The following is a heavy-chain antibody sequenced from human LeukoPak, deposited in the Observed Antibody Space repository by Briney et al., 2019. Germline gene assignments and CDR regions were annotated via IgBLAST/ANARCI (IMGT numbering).Heavy chain of an antibody. CDR2: IYYSGST. J-gene: IGHJ4*02. Sequence: SETLSLTCTVSGGSISSYYWSWIRQPPGKGLEWIGYIYYSGSTNYNPSLKSRVTISVDTSKNQFSLKLSSVTAADTAVYYCARYYYGSGSYYNWSYYFDYWGQGTLVTVSS. D-gene: IGHD3-10*01. CDR1: GGSISSYY. CDR3: ARYYYGSGSYYNWSYYFDY. V-gene: IGHV4-59*01.